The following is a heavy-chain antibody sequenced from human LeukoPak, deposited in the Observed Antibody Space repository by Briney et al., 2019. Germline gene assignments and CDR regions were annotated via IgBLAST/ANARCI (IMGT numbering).Heavy chain of an antibody. Sequence: PSETLSLTCTVSGGSISNYYWSWIRQPAGKGLEWIGLISSSGSTNYNPSLKSRVTMSVDTSKNQFSLKLSSVTAADTAVYYCARDLTTPPYNWFDPWGQGTLVTVSS. J-gene: IGHJ5*02. V-gene: IGHV4-4*07. CDR2: ISSSGST. CDR3: ARDLTTPPYNWFDP. CDR1: GGSISNYY. D-gene: IGHD4/OR15-4a*01.